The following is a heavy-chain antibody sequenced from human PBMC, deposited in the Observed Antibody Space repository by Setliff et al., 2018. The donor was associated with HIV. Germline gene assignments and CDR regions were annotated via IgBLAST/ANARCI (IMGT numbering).Heavy chain of an antibody. J-gene: IGHJ4*02. CDR1: GFTFSSYG. D-gene: IGHD6-19*01. V-gene: IGHV3-33*06. CDR3: TKDHLSGWASDC. CDR2: IWYDGNNK. Sequence: PGGSLRLSCAASGFTFSSYGMHWVRQAPGKGLEWVAVIWYDGNNKYYADSVKGRFTISRDNSKNTLYLQMNSLRVEDTAMYYCTKDHLSGWASDCWGQGTLVTVSS.